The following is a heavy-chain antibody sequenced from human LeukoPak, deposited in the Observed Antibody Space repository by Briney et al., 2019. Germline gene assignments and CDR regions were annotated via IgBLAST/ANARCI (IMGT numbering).Heavy chain of an antibody. CDR2: ISSSSSTI. J-gene: IGHJ5*02. CDR1: GFTFSSYS. D-gene: IGHD2-15*01. Sequence: LPGGSLRLSCAASGFTFSSYSMNWVRQAPGKGLEWVSYISSSSSTIYYADSVKGRFTISRDNAKNSLYLQMNSLRAEDTAVYYCARGINWFDPWGQGTLVTVSS. CDR3: ARGINWFDP. V-gene: IGHV3-48*04.